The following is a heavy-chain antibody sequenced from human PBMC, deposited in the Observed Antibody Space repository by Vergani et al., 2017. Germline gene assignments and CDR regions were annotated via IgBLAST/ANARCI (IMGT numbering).Heavy chain of an antibody. J-gene: IGHJ3*01. V-gene: IGHV1-18*01. Sequence: QVHLVQSGAEVKKPGASVKVSCKASGYTFTSYGISWVRQAPGQGLEWMGWISAYNGNTNYAQKVQGRVTVTTDTSTSTAYMELRSLRSDDTAVYYCERVRDFWSDPDAFDFWGQGTMVTVSS. CDR3: ERVRDFWSDPDAFDF. CDR2: ISAYNGNT. CDR1: GYTFTSYG. D-gene: IGHD3-3*01.